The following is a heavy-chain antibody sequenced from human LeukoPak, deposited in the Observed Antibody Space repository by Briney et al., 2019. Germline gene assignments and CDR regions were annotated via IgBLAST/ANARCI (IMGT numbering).Heavy chain of an antibody. CDR1: GGTFSSYA. CDR2: IIPIFGTA. D-gene: IGHD5-18*01. J-gene: IGHJ4*02. CDR3: ARVRDTAMALDY. Sequence: SVKVSCKASGGTFSSYAISWVRQAPGQGLEWMGGIIPIFGTANYAQKFQGRVTITADKSTSTAYMELSSLRSEDTAVYYCARVRDTAMALDYWGQGTLVTVSS. V-gene: IGHV1-69*06.